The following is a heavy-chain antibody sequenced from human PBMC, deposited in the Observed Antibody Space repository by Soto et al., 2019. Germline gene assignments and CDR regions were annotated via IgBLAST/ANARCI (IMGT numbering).Heavy chain of an antibody. CDR1: GFTISDHY. Sequence: EVQLVESGGGLVQPGGSLRLSCAASGFTISDHYMDWVRQAPGKGLGWVGRIKNKANSYTTQYAASVRGRFTISIDDSKNSLFLQMNSLTTDDTAVYYCTIVRLGAPTRYFDYWGQGALVTVSS. J-gene: IGHJ4*02. V-gene: IGHV3-72*01. CDR2: IKNKANSYTT. D-gene: IGHD2-15*01. CDR3: TIVRLGAPTRYFDY.